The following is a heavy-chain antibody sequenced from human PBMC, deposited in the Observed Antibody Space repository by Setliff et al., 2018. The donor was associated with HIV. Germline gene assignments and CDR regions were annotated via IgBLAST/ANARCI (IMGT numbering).Heavy chain of an antibody. Sequence: GGSLRLSCAASGFTFSNAWMSWVRQAPGKGLEWVGRIKSKADGGATDYAAPVKGRFTISRDNAKNSLYLQMSSLRAEDTAVYYCARVLLRTNPVYGVASNWFDPWGQGTLVTVSS. CDR1: GFTFSNAW. CDR2: IKSKADGGAT. J-gene: IGHJ5*02. D-gene: IGHD2-8*01. V-gene: IGHV3-15*01. CDR3: ARVLLRTNPVYGVASNWFDP.